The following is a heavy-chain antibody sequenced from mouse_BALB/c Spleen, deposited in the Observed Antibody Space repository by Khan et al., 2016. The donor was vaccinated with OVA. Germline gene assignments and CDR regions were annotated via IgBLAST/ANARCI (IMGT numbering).Heavy chain of an antibody. Sequence: QVQLKQSGPGLVAPSQSLSITCTVSGFSLTNYGVHWVRQPPGKGLEWLGMIWAGGSTNYNSALKSRLSISKDNSKSQVFLKMNSLQTDDTAMYYCARDTNATAYWGQGTLVTVSA. CDR1: GFSLTNYG. J-gene: IGHJ3*01. V-gene: IGHV2-9*02. CDR3: ARDTNATAY. D-gene: IGHD1-1*01. CDR2: IWAGGST.